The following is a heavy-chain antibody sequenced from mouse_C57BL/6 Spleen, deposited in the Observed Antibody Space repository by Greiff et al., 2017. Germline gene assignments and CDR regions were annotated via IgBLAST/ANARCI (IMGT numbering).Heavy chain of an antibody. CDR2: IRNKANGYTT. Sequence: EVQLVESGGGLVQPGGSLSLSCAASGFTFTSYYMSWVRQPPGKALEWLGFIRNKANGYTTEYSTSVKGRFTISRDNSKSNLYLQINALRAEDSATYYCASFPHYDYPRDAMDYWGQGTLVTVSA. CDR3: ASFPHYDYPRDAMDY. CDR1: GFTFTSYY. V-gene: IGHV7-3*01. D-gene: IGHD2-4*01. J-gene: IGHJ4*01.